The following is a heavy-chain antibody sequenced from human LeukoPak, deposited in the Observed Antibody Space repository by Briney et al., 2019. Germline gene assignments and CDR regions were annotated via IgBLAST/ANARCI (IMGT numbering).Heavy chain of an antibody. CDR1: GGSFSGYY. V-gene: IGHV4-34*01. Sequence: PSETLSLTCAVYGGSFSGYYWSWLRQPPGKGLEGIGEINHSGSTNYNPSLKRRVTISVDTYKNQFSLRLSSVTAADTGVYYCARGISGRRGYSYGLWGQGTLVTVSS. CDR2: INHSGST. CDR3: ARGISGRRGYSYGL. J-gene: IGHJ4*02. D-gene: IGHD5-18*01.